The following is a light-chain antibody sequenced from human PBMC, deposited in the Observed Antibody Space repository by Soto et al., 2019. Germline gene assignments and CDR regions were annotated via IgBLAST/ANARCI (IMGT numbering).Light chain of an antibody. Sequence: EIVMTQSPDTLSVSPGERATLSCRASQSVSTNLAWYQQKPGQAPRLLIYGASTRATGIPARFSGSESGTEFTLTIRSLQSEDFAVYHCQQYNNWPYTFGQGTKLEIK. CDR3: QQYNNWPYT. J-gene: IGKJ2*01. V-gene: IGKV3-15*01. CDR1: QSVSTN. CDR2: GAS.